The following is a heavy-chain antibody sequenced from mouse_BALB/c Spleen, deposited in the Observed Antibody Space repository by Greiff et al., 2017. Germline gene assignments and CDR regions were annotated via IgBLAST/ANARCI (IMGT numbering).Heavy chain of an antibody. J-gene: IGHJ3*01. Sequence: VMLVESGPDLVAPSQSLSITCTVSGFSLTSYGVHWVRQPPGKGLEWLVVIWSDGSTTYNSALKSRLCISKDNSKSQVFLKMNSLQTDDTDMYYCDRGGYDDYDGFAYWGQGTLVTVSA. CDR3: DRGGYDDYDGFAY. CDR2: IWSDGST. CDR1: GFSLTSYG. V-gene: IGHV2-6-2*01. D-gene: IGHD2-4*01.